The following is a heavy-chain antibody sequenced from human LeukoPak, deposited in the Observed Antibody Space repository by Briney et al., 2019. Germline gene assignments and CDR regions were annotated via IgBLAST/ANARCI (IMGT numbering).Heavy chain of an antibody. CDR2: IRYDGSDK. CDR3: AKDHYYYYYMDV. CDR1: GFTFSNYG. V-gene: IGHV3-30*02. J-gene: IGHJ6*03. Sequence: GSLRLSCAASGFTFSNYGIHWVRQAPGKGLEWVAFIRYDGSDKYYADSVKGRFTISRDNSKNTLYLQMNSLRAEDTAVYYCAKDHYYYYYMDVWGKGTTVTISS.